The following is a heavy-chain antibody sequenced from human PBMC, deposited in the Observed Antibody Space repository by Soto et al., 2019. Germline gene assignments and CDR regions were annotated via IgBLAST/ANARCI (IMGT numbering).Heavy chain of an antibody. CDR2: ISSNGGST. Sequence: GGFLRLSCAASGFTFSSYAMHWVRQAPGKGLEYVSAISSNGGSTYYANSVKGRFTISRDNSKNTLYLQMGSLRAEDMAVYYCARARVDSGYYHFDYWGQGTLVTVSS. D-gene: IGHD5-12*01. J-gene: IGHJ4*02. V-gene: IGHV3-64*01. CDR1: GFTFSSYA. CDR3: ARARVDSGYYHFDY.